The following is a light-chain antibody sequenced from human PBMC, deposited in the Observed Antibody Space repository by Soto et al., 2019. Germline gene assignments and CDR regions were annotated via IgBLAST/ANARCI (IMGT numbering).Light chain of an antibody. Sequence: QSVLTQPASVSGSPGESVTISCSGTSSDVGSYNYVSWYQQYPGKAPKVMICDVSERPSEVPVRFSGSKSGSTASLTISGLQAEDEAEYFCCSYSGSDSLLFGGGTKVTVL. CDR1: SSDVGSYNY. CDR2: DVS. V-gene: IGLV2-11*01. CDR3: CSYSGSDSLL. J-gene: IGLJ3*02.